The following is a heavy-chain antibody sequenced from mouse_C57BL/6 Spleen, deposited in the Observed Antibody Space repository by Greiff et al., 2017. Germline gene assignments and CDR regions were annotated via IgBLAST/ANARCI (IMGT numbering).Heavy chain of an antibody. CDR3: AREGIYYVNYFDY. Sequence: QVQLQQSGAELARPGASVKLSCKASGYTFTSYGISWVKQRTGQGLEWIGEIYPRSGNTYYNEKFKGKATLTADKSSSTVYMELRSLTSEDSAVYFCAREGIYYVNYFDYWGQGTTLTVSA. D-gene: IGHD2-1*01. CDR1: GYTFTSYG. J-gene: IGHJ2*01. V-gene: IGHV1-81*01. CDR2: IYPRSGNT.